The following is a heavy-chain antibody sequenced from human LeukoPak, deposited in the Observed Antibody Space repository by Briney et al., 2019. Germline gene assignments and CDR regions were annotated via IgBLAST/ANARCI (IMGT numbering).Heavy chain of an antibody. CDR1: GFTFSSYA. CDR2: ISGSGGST. V-gene: IGHV3-23*01. J-gene: IGHJ6*02. Sequence: GGSLRLSCAASGFTFSSYAMSWVRQAPGKGLEWVSAISGSGGSTYYADSVKGRFTISRDNSKNTLYLQMNSLRADDTAVYYCAKVANYGDPRYYGMDVWGQGTTVTVSS. CDR3: AKVANYGDPRYYGMDV. D-gene: IGHD4-17*01.